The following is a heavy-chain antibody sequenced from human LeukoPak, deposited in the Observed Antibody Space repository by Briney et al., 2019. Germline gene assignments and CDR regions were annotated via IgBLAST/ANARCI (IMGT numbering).Heavy chain of an antibody. CDR2: IYYSGST. CDR3: ASAKYYDILTGPLDY. J-gene: IGHJ4*02. V-gene: IGHV4-30-4*01. CDR1: GGSISSGDYY. D-gene: IGHD3-9*01. Sequence: SQTLSLTCTVSGGSISSGDYYRSWIRQPPGKGLEWIGYIYYSGSTYYNPSLKSRVTISVDTSKNQFSLKLSSVTAADTAVYYCASAKYYDILTGPLDYWGQGTLVTVSS.